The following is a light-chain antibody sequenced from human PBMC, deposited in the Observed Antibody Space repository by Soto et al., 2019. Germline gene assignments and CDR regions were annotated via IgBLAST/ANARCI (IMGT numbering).Light chain of an antibody. V-gene: IGKV3-20*01. J-gene: IGKJ4*01. CDR1: QSVTSSY. CDR2: DAS. Sequence: EIVLTQSPGTLSLSPGERGTLSCRASQSVTSSYLAWYQQKPGQAPRLLIYDASSRATGIPARFSGSGSGTDFTHTISSLEPEDFAVYYCQQYNNWPRTFGGGTKVDIK. CDR3: QQYNNWPRT.